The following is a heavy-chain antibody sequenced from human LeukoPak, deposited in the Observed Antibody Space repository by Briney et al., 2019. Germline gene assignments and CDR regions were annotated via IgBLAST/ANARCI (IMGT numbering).Heavy chain of an antibody. CDR2: ISINTDT. Sequence: GGSLALSCAASGIAVTGNYMSWVRQPPGKGLEWVSFISINTDTFYADSVRGRFTISRDSSENTLFLQMNSLRDEDSAVYYCAIAQSWDELFDSWGQGTLVTVSS. CDR1: GIAVTGNY. J-gene: IGHJ4*02. V-gene: IGHV3-53*01. D-gene: IGHD1-26*01. CDR3: AIAQSWDELFDS.